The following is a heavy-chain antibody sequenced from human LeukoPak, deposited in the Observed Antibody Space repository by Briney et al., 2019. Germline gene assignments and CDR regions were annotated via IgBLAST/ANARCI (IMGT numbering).Heavy chain of an antibody. CDR3: ARDRYCSGGSCPEGDDAFDI. CDR1: GYTFTGYY. CDR2: INPNSGGT. V-gene: IGHV1-2*02. J-gene: IGHJ3*02. D-gene: IGHD2-15*01. Sequence: GASVKVSCKASGYTFTGYYMHWVRQAPGQGLEWMGWINPNSGGTKSAQKFQGRVTMTRDTSISTAYMELSRLRSDDTAVYYCARDRYCSGGSCPEGDDAFDIWGQGTMVTVSS.